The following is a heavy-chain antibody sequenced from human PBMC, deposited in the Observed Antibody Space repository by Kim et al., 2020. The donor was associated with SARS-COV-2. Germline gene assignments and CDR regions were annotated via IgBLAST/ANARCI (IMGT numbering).Heavy chain of an antibody. D-gene: IGHD1-26*01. CDR3: ARGIVGASGAFDI. V-gene: IGHV1-2*02. Sequence: AQKFQGRVTMTRDTSISTAYMELSRLRSDDTAVYYCARGIVGASGAFDIWGQGTMVTVSS. J-gene: IGHJ3*02.